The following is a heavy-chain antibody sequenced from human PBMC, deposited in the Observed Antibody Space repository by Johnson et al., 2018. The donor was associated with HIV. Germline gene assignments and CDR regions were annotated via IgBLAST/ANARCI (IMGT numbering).Heavy chain of an antibody. CDR1: GLTFTNAW. Sequence: VQLVESGGDLVQPGGSLRLSCAASGLTFTNAWMNWVRQAPGKGLEWAGRIKRKTDGGTTDYAAPVKGRFTISRDDSKNTLYLQMNSLRAEDTAVYYCARERAYYDFWRGYPENYDAFDIWGPGTLVTVSS. D-gene: IGHD3-3*01. CDR2: IKRKTDGGTT. J-gene: IGHJ3*02. V-gene: IGHV3-15*01. CDR3: ARERAYYDFWRGYPENYDAFDI.